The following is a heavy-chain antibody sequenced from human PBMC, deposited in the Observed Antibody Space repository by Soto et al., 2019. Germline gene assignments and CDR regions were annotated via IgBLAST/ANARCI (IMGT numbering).Heavy chain of an antibody. CDR2: IYWDDDK. CDR3: AHRVLRTVFGLVTTTAIYFDF. Sequence: QITLNESGPTQVKPRQTLTLTCTFSGFSLTTSGVGVGWIRQSPGKAPEWLALIYWDDDKRYSPSLESRLTITKDTSKNQVVLTMADLDPADTATYYCAHRVLRTVFGLVTTTAIYFDFWGQGTPVAVSS. D-gene: IGHD3-3*01. V-gene: IGHV2-5*02. J-gene: IGHJ4*02. CDR1: GFSLTTSGVG.